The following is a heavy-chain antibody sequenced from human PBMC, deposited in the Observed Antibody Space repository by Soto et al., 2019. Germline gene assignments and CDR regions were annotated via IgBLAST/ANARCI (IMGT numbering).Heavy chain of an antibody. CDR1: GFAVSSKY. V-gene: IGHV3-53*01. Sequence: EVQLAESGGGLIQPGGSLGLSCAASGFAVSSKYMTWVRQAPGKGLEWVSVIYGGGTTYYADSVKGRFTISRDTSKNTLYLQMNSLRAEDTAVYYCVQTTGWPGFDFWGQGTLVTVSS. D-gene: IGHD6-19*01. CDR2: IYGGGTT. J-gene: IGHJ4*02. CDR3: VQTTGWPGFDF.